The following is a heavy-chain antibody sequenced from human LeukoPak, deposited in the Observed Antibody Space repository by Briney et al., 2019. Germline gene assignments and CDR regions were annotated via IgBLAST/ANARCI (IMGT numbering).Heavy chain of an antibody. J-gene: IGHJ4*02. CDR1: GFTFSSYA. D-gene: IGHD4-23*01. V-gene: IGHV3-23*01. CDR3: AKDDYGGRVYYFDY. CDR2: ISSSGGST. Sequence: GGSLRLSCAASGFTFSSYAMSWVRQAPGKGLEWVSAISSSGGSTYYADSVKGRFTISRDNSKNTLYLQMNSLRAEDTAVYYCAKDDYGGRVYYFDYWGQGTLVTVSS.